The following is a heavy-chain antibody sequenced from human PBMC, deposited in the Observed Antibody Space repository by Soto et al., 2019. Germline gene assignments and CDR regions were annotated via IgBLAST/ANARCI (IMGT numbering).Heavy chain of an antibody. CDR2: IDIDGIRT. CDR3: ARAPPGAAGDDYYYHGLDV. D-gene: IGHD1-26*01. Sequence: QPGGSLRLSCAASGFTFSNYWMHWVRQAPGKGLVWVARIDIDGIRTNYADSVKGRFSISRDTAQNTVYLQLNSLRAEDTAVYYCARAPPGAAGDDYYYHGLDVWGQGTTVTVSS. J-gene: IGHJ6*02. V-gene: IGHV3-74*01. CDR1: GFTFSNYW.